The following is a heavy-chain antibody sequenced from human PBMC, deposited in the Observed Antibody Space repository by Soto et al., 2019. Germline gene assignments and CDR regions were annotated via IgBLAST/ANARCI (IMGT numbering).Heavy chain of an antibody. CDR3: TTDASLPAANHYCYYYGMDV. V-gene: IGHV3-15*01. D-gene: IGHD2-2*01. CDR1: GFTFSNAW. CDR2: IKSKTDGGTT. Sequence: GGSLRLSCAASGFTFSNAWMSWVRQAPGKGLEWVGRIKSKTDGGTTDYAAPVKGRFTISRDDSKNTLYLQMNSLKTEDTAVYYCTTDASLPAANHYCYYYGMDVWGQCTTVTVSS. J-gene: IGHJ6*02.